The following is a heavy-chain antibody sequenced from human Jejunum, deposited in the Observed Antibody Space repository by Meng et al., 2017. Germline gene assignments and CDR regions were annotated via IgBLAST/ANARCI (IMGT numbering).Heavy chain of an antibody. CDR2: IYHSGTT. CDR1: GGSSRNW. Sequence: QGRLQDSGPGLGKLSGTLSPPCTVSGGSSRNWWSWVRQPPGKGLEWIGDIYHSGTTNYNPSLQSRVTISVDKSENQFSLKLRSVTAADTAVYYCARVQGDFYDNDAYYSYFAYWGPGALVTVSS. V-gene: IGHV4-4*02. J-gene: IGHJ4*02. CDR3: ARVQGDFYDNDAYYSYFAY. D-gene: IGHD3-22*01.